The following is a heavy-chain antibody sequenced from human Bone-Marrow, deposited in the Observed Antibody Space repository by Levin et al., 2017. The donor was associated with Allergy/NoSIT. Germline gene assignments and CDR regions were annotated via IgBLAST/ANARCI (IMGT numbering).Heavy chain of an antibody. CDR1: NYSISSDFH. D-gene: IGHD2-15*01. CDR3: ARTLGYCSGDGCYYYFDQ. Sequence: TPSETLSLTCAVSNYSISSDFHWGWIPQPPGKGLEWIGSIDQSGNTYYNPSLKSRVTISLDTSKNQFSLRLTSVTAADTAVYYCARTLGYCSGDGCYYYFDQWGQGTLVTVSS. V-gene: IGHV4-38-2*01. J-gene: IGHJ4*02. CDR2: IDQSGNT.